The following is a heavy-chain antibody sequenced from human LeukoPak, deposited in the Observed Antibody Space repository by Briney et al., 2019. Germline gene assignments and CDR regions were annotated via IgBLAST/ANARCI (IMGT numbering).Heavy chain of an antibody. Sequence: GGSLRLSCAASGFTVSSNSMSWVRQAPGKGLEWVSFIYSDNTHYSDSVKGRFTISRDNSKSTLYLQMYSLRAEDTAVYYCATHHYGSGSYWGYFDYWGQGTLVTVSS. CDR2: IYSDNT. CDR1: GFTVSSNS. V-gene: IGHV3-53*01. CDR3: ATHHYGSGSYWGYFDY. D-gene: IGHD3-10*01. J-gene: IGHJ4*02.